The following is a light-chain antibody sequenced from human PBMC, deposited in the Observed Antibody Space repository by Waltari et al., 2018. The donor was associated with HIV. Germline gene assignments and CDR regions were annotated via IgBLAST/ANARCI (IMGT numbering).Light chain of an antibody. Sequence: SYVMPQPPSVSVAPGQTARITCGGNNIGSKRVHWYQQKAGQAPVLVVYNASDRPSGIPERFSGSNSGNTATLTISRVEAGDEADYYCHVWDRSSDHHVFGTGTKVTVL. J-gene: IGLJ1*01. CDR3: HVWDRSSDHHV. V-gene: IGLV3-21*02. CDR2: NAS. CDR1: NIGSKR.